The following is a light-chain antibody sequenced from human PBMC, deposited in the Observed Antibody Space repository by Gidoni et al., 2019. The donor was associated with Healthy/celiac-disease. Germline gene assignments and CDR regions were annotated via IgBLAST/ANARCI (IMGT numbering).Light chain of an antibody. CDR3: QQSYSTPQT. V-gene: IGKV1-39*01. Sequence: TQMSHSPSPLSASVGDRVTITCRASQRISSYLTWYQQKPGKAPKLLIYDASSLQSGVPSRFSGSGSGTDFTLTISSLQPEDFATYYCQQSYSTPQTFGQGTKVEIK. CDR1: QRISSY. J-gene: IGKJ1*01. CDR2: DAS.